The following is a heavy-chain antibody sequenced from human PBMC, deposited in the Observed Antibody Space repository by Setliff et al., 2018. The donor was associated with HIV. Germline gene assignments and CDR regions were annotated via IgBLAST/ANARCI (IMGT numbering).Heavy chain of an antibody. V-gene: IGHV3-30*04. CDR1: PLTFTKYA. J-gene: IGHJ5*02. D-gene: IGHD3-9*01. CDR3: KRDQNASAAFERFDP. CDR2: LSHNGNVK. Sequence: SCAGSPLTFTKYAMHWVRQAPGQGLEWVAALSHNGNVKYYADSVKGRVLLSRDNSKNPRELEMSGLGPDDTALYYWKRDQNASAAFERFDPWGQGTQVTVSS.